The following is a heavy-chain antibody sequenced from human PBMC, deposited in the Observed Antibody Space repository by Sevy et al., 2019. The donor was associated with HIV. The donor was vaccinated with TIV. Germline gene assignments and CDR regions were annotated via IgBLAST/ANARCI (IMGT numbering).Heavy chain of an antibody. J-gene: IGHJ4*02. CDR3: ATAREYYQDSSGYLDF. D-gene: IGHD3-22*01. CDR2: FDPEDGET. CDR1: GYTLTGLS. V-gene: IGHV1-24*01. Sequence: ASVKVCCKVSGYTLTGLSMHWVRQAPGKGLEWMGRFDPEDGETIYAQNFQGRVTLTEDTSRDTAYMELSSLRYEDTAVYYCATAREYYQDSSGYLDFWGQGTLVTVSS.